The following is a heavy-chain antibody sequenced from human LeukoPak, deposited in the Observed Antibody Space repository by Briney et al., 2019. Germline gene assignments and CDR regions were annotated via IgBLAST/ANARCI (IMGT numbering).Heavy chain of an antibody. J-gene: IGHJ4*02. Sequence: PSQTLSLTCAVSGGSISSGGYSWSWIRQPPGKGLEWIGYIYLSGTTYYNPSLKSRVTISVDRSKNQFSLKLSSVTAADTAVYYCARVRGDKTFDYWGQGTLVTVSS. V-gene: IGHV4-30-2*01. CDR3: ARVRGDKTFDY. CDR1: GGSISSGGYS. CDR2: IYLSGTT. D-gene: IGHD4-17*01.